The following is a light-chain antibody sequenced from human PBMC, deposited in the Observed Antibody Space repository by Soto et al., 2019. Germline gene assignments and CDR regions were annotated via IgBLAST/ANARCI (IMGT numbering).Light chain of an antibody. CDR1: QSVSNNF. CDR2: GAS. CDR3: HQHGTSPRT. J-gene: IGKJ1*01. Sequence: EVVLTQSPGTLSLSPGERATLSCRASQSVSNNFLAWYQQKPGQAPRLLIYGASSRATDIPDRFSGSGSGTDFTLTISRLEPEDFAVYYCHQHGTSPRTFGQGTKVEIK. V-gene: IGKV3-20*01.